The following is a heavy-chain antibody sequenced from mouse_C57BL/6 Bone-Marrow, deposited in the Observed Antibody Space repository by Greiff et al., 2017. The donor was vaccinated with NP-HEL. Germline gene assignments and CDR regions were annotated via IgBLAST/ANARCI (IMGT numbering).Heavy chain of an antibody. CDR2: IYPRSGNT. J-gene: IGHJ3*01. V-gene: IGHV1-81*01. CDR3: ARRVYYGSSYDFAY. Sequence: VQLQHSGAELARPGASVKLSCKASGYTFTSYGISWVKQRTGQGLEWIGEIYPRSGNTYYNEKFKGKATLTADKSSSTAYMELRSLTSEDSAVYFCARRVYYGSSYDFAYWGQGTLVTVSA. D-gene: IGHD1-1*01. CDR1: GYTFTSYG.